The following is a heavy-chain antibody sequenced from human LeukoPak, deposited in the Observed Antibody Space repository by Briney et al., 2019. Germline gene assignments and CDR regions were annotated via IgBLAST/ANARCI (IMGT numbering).Heavy chain of an antibody. CDR3: ARGVAAAGSYYFDY. CDR1: GGSISSGGYY. J-gene: IGHJ4*02. Sequence: SETLSLTCTVSGGSISSGGYYWSWIRQPAGKGLEWIGRIYTSGSTNYNPSLKSRVTMSVDTSKNQFSLKLSSVTAADTAVYYCARGVAAAGSYYFDYWGQGTLVTVSS. V-gene: IGHV4-61*02. D-gene: IGHD6-13*01. CDR2: IYTSGST.